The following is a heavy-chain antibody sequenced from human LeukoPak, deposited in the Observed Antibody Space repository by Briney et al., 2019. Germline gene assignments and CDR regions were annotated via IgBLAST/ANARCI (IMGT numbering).Heavy chain of an antibody. CDR2: IYDSGST. J-gene: IGHJ3*02. CDR3: ARDKSETGTIPDDAFDI. Sequence: SETLSLTCTVSGGSISSSSYYWGWIRQPPGKGLEWIGSIYDSGSTYYNPSLKSRVTISVDTSKNQFSLKLSSVTAADTAVYYCARDKSETGTIPDDAFDIWGQGTMVTVSS. D-gene: IGHD1-7*01. V-gene: IGHV4-39*07. CDR1: GGSISSSSYY.